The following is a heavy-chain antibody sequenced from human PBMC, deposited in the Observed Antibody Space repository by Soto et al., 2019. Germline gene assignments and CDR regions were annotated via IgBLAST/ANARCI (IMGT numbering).Heavy chain of an antibody. V-gene: IGHV1-69*01. CDR1: GGTFTNDA. CDR2: IIPFFGTP. J-gene: IGHJ4*02. D-gene: IGHD2-21*02. CDR3: AREVVTETTLGYFDF. Sequence: QVHLVQSGAEVKKSGSSVRVSCTASGGTFTNDAISWVRQAPGQGLEWLGRIIPFFGTPDYSQSFQGRLTITADESTGTASMDLRSLRSDDTAVYYCAREVVTETTLGYFDFWGQGTLVTVSS.